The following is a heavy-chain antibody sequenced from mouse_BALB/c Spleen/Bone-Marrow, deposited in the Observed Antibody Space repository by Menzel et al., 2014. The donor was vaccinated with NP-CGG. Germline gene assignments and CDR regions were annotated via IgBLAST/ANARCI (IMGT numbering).Heavy chain of an antibody. CDR3: ARASYYYGSGYDY. J-gene: IGHJ2*01. CDR2: IGIGGST. D-gene: IGHD1-1*01. CDR1: GISLTDYG. Sequence: VKLMESGLGLVAPSQSLSITCTVSGISLTDYGVHWVRQPPGKGLEWLGIIGIGGSTNYNSALMSRLSIDKDNSKSQVFLKMNSLQTDDTAMYYCARASYYYGSGYDYWGRGTTLTVSS. V-gene: IGHV2-9*02.